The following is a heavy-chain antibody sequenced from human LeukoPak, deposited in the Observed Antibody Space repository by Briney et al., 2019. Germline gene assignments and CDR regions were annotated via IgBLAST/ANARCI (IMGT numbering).Heavy chain of an antibody. CDR2: ISAYNGNT. D-gene: IGHD5-18*01. CDR3: ARGRAAMVTSIFDY. J-gene: IGHJ4*02. V-gene: IGHV1-18*01. Sequence: ASVKVSCKASGYTFTSYGISGVRQAPGQGLEWMGWISAYNGNTNYAQKLQGRVTMTTDTSTSTAYMELRSLRSDDTAVYYCARGRAAMVTSIFDYWGQGTLVTVSS. CDR1: GYTFTSYG.